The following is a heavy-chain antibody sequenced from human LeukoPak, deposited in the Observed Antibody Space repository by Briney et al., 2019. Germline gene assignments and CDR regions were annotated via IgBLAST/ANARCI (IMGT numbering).Heavy chain of an antibody. Sequence: GASVKVSCKASGYTFTGYYMHWVRQAPGQGLEWMGWINPNSGGTNYAQKLQGRVTMTRNTSISTAYMELSSLRSEDTAVYYCARGRRDCSSTSCWRTDKNWFDPWGQGTLVTVSS. CDR3: ARGRRDCSSTSCWRTDKNWFDP. V-gene: IGHV1-2*02. D-gene: IGHD2-2*01. CDR1: GYTFTGYY. J-gene: IGHJ5*02. CDR2: INPNSGGT.